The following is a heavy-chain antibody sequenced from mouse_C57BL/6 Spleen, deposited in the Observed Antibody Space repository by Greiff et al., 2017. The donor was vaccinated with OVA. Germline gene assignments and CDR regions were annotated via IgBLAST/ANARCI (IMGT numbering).Heavy chain of an antibody. J-gene: IGHJ4*01. CDR3: ARGDGYYVDYAMDY. D-gene: IGHD2-3*01. CDR2: INPNNGGT. CDR1: GYTFTDYN. Sequence: EVQLQQSGPELVKPGASVKIPCKASGYTFTDYNMNWVKQSHGKSLEWIGDINPNNGGTSYNQKFKGKATLTVDKSSSTAYMELRSLTSEDSAVYYCARGDGYYVDYAMDYWGQGTSVTVSS. V-gene: IGHV1-18*01.